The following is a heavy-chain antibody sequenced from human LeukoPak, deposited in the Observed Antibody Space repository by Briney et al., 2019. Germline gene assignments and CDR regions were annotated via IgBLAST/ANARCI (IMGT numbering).Heavy chain of an antibody. CDR3: ARGTEKTRISGYYSFDH. Sequence: SETLSLTCTVSGGSISGYFGTWLRQPAGKEREGIGRVYTSGTTYYNPSLESRVTISLDTLKKQFSLRVPSVTAADTAIYYCARGTEKTRISGYYSFDHWGRGLLVTVSS. J-gene: IGHJ4*02. V-gene: IGHV4-4*07. CDR2: VYTSGTT. CDR1: GGSISGYF. D-gene: IGHD5-12*01.